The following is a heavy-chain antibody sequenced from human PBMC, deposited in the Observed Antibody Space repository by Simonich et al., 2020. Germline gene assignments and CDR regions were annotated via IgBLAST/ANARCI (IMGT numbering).Heavy chain of an antibody. CDR3: ARDAAGDY. V-gene: IGHV3-21*01. Sequence: EVQLVESGGGLVKPGGSLRLSCAASGFTFSRYSMNWVRQAPGKGQWVVSSISSSSSYIYYADSVKGRFTISRDNAKNSLYLQMNSLRAEDTAVYYCARDAAGDYWGQGTLVTVSS. D-gene: IGHD6-13*01. CDR2: ISSSSSYI. CDR1: GFTFSRYS. J-gene: IGHJ4*02.